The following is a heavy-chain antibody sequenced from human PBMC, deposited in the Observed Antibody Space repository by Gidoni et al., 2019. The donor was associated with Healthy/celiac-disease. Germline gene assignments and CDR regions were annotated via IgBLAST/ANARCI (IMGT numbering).Heavy chain of an antibody. CDR3: ARDSDWNYLRSVGGMDV. D-gene: IGHD1-7*01. CDR1: GFTFSSYS. Sequence: EVQLVESGGGLVQPGGSLRLSCAASGFTFSSYSMNWVRQAPGKGLEWVSYISSSSSTIYYADSVKGRFTISRDNAKNSLYLQMNSLRDEDTAVYYCARDSDWNYLRSVGGMDVWGQGTTVTVSS. J-gene: IGHJ6*02. CDR2: ISSSSSTI. V-gene: IGHV3-48*02.